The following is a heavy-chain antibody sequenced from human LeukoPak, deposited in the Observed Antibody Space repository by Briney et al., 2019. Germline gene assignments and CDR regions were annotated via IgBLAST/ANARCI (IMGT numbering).Heavy chain of an antibody. CDR2: IYTDGST. D-gene: IGHD3-10*01. Sequence: GGSLRLSCAASGFTVSRNYMSWVRQAPGKGLEWVPVIYTDGSTYYADSVRGRFTISRDNSENTLYLQMNSLRAEDTAVYYCARTYYYGSGSYIPYYYYGMDVWGQGTTITVSS. CDR1: GFTVSRNY. V-gene: IGHV3-53*01. CDR3: ARTYYYGSGSYIPYYYYGMDV. J-gene: IGHJ6*02.